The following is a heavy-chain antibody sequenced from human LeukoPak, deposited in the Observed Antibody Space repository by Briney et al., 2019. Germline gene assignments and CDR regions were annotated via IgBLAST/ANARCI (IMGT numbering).Heavy chain of an antibody. D-gene: IGHD5-12*01. V-gene: IGHV4-34*01. Sequence: PSETLSLTCAVYGGSFSGYYWSWIRQPPGKGLEWIGEINHSGSTNYNPSLKSRVTISVDTSKNQFSLKLSSVTAADTAVYYCARAGNQRWLQSTSPTHFDYWGQGTLVTVSS. CDR2: INHSGST. J-gene: IGHJ4*02. CDR1: GGSFSGYY. CDR3: ARAGNQRWLQSTSPTHFDY.